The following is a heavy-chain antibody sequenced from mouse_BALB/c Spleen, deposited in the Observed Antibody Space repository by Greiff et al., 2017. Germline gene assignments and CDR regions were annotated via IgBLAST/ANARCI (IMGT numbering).Heavy chain of an antibody. CDR3: ARDFSNWDFDV. Sequence: QVHVKQSGPGLVAPSQSLSITCTVSGFSLTSYGVHWVRQPPGKGLEWLGVIWAGGSTNYNSALMSRLSISKDNSKSQVFLKMNSLQTDDTAMYYCARDFSNWDFDVWGAGTTVTVSS. CDR1: GFSLTSYG. D-gene: IGHD6-2*01. J-gene: IGHJ1*01. CDR2: IWAGGST. V-gene: IGHV2-9*02.